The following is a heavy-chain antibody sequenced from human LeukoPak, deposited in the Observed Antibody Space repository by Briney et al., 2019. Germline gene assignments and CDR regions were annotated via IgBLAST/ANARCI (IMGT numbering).Heavy chain of an antibody. D-gene: IGHD6-13*01. Sequence: PSETLSLTCTVYGGSIRSYYWSWIRQPPGKGLEWIGYIYYSGNTNYNPSLKSRVTISVDTSKNQFSLKLSSVTAADTAVYYCASTGIAAAGTVDYWGQGTLVTVSS. CDR1: GGSIRSYY. V-gene: IGHV4-59*01. CDR3: ASTGIAAAGTVDY. J-gene: IGHJ4*02. CDR2: IYYSGNT.